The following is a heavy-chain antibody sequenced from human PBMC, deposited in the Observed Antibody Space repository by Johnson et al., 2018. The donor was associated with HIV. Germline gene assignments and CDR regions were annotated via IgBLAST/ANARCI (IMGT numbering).Heavy chain of an antibody. J-gene: IGHJ3*01. CDR2: IRYDGSNK. Sequence: QVQLVESGGGVVQPGGSLRLSCAASGFTFSSYGMHWVRQAPGKGLEWVTFIRYDGSNKYFAEFVKGRFTISRDNSKNTLYLQMNNLRGEDTAVYYCVRDHQPWGQGTMGTVSS. V-gene: IGHV3-30*02. CDR1: GFTFSSYG. CDR3: VRDHQP. D-gene: IGHD2-2*01.